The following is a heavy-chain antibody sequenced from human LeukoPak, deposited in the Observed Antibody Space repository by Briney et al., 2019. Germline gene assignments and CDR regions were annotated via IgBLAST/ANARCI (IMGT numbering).Heavy chain of an antibody. V-gene: IGHV1-2*06. CDR1: GYTFTGYY. J-gene: IGHJ4*02. D-gene: IGHD3-22*01. Sequence: ASVKASCKASGYTFTGYYLHWVRQAPGQGLEWMGRIDPKTGSTVYAQKFRDRVTMTRDTSISTGYMELSSLTSDDTAVYYCARDARVSADYWGLGTLVTVSS. CDR2: IDPKTGST. CDR3: ARDARVSADY.